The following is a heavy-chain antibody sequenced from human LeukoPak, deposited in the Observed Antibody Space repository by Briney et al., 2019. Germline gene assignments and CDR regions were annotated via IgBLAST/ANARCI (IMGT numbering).Heavy chain of an antibody. CDR1: GYTFTSYG. V-gene: IGHV1-18*01. CDR2: VSAYKGNT. Sequence: ASVKVSCKASGYTFTSYGISWVRQAPGQGLDWMGWVSAYKGNTNYAQKLQGRVTITTDTSTSTAYMELRTLRADDTAVYYCARVWWFGESPPNWFDPWGQGTLVTVSS. CDR3: ARVWWFGESPPNWFDP. J-gene: IGHJ5*02. D-gene: IGHD3-10*01.